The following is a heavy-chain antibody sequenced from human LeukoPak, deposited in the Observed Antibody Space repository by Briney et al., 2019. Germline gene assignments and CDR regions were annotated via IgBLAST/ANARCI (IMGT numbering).Heavy chain of an antibody. V-gene: IGHV3-66*02. Sequence: GGSLRLSCAVSGFTFSSNYMSWVRQAPGKGLEWVAVIYSGGSTYYTDSVKGRFTISSDNSKNTLYLQMTSLGAEDTAVFYCSRMVRYYYFMDVGGEGTTVTVSS. D-gene: IGHD5-18*01. CDR1: GFTFSSNY. CDR2: IYSGGST. J-gene: IGHJ6*03. CDR3: SRMVRYYYFMDV.